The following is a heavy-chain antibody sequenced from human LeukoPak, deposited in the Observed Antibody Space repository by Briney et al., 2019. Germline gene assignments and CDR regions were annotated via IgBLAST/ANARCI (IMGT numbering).Heavy chain of an antibody. V-gene: IGHV1-69*06. D-gene: IGHD5-24*01. Sequence: GASVKVSCKASGGTFTFGTAGVTWVRQASGQRLEWLGGIIPLFDSPHYAPNFQGRLTITADRFSGVAYMDLSSLSSEDTAVYYCARAYIANTNGDNVYYYMDVWGTGTTVTVSS. CDR3: ARAYIANTNGDNVYYYMDV. J-gene: IGHJ6*03. CDR1: GGTFTFGTAG. CDR2: IIPLFDSP.